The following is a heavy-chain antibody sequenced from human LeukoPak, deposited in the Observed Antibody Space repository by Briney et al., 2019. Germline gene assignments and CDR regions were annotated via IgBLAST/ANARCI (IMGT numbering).Heavy chain of an antibody. J-gene: IGHJ6*03. D-gene: IGHD6-13*01. CDR3: ARGGIVAADPPMYYYMDV. CDR2: IYSGGST. CDR1: GFTFSSYS. V-gene: IGHV3-53*01. Sequence: GGSLRLSCAASGFTFSSYSMNWVRQAPGKGLEWVSVIYSGGSTYYADSVKGRFTISRDNSKNTLYLQMNSLRAEDTAVYYCARGGIVAADPPMYYYMDVWGKGTTVTVSS.